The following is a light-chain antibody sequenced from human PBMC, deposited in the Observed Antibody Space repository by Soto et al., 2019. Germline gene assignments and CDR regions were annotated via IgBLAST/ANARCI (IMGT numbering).Light chain of an antibody. CDR1: TSDVGGYDY. V-gene: IGLV2-14*01. Sequence: QSVLTQPASVSGSPGQSITVSCTGTTSDVGGYDYVAWYQQHPGKAPKLMIYDVSSRPSGVSNRFSGSKSGNTASLTISGLQAEAEADYYCSSYLGSSTLSGVFGTGTKVTVL. CDR3: SSYLGSSTLSGV. CDR2: DVS. J-gene: IGLJ1*01.